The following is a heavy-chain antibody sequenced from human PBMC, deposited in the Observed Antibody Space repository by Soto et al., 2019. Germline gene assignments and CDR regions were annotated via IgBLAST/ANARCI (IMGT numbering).Heavy chain of an antibody. Sequence: GSLRRYCAASGFTLGSYWMSWVRQAPGKGLEWVANINPGGREKNYVNSVKGRFSISRDDAERSHHLQMNSLRAEDTAVYYCAKYGSGNYGAYALDIWGQGTMVTV. CDR2: INPGGREK. D-gene: IGHD3-10*01. CDR3: AKYGSGNYGAYALDI. CDR1: GFTLGSYW. J-gene: IGHJ3*02. V-gene: IGHV3-7*01.